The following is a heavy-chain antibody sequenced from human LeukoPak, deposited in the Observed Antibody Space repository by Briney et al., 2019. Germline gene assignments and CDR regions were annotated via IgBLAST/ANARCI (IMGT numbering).Heavy chain of an antibody. CDR3: ARDLDDYGDYAEDY. D-gene: IGHD4-17*01. Sequence: SETLSLTCTVSGGSISSSSYYWGWIRQPPGKGLEWIGSIYYSGSTYYNPSLKSRVTISVDTSKNQFSLKLSSVTAADTAVYYCARDLDDYGDYAEDYWGQGTLVTVSS. CDR2: IYYSGST. CDR1: GGSISSSSYY. J-gene: IGHJ4*02. V-gene: IGHV4-39*07.